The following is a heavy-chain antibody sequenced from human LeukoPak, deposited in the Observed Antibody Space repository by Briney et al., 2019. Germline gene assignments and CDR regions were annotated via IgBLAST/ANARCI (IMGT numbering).Heavy chain of an antibody. CDR2: IIPIFGTA. D-gene: IGHD3-22*01. Sequence: SVTVSCTASGGTFSSYAISWVRQAPGQGLEWMGGIIPIFGTANYAQKFQGRVTITADESTSTAYMELSSLRSEDTAVYYCARDPSDYYDSSGYNDYWGQGTLVTVSS. CDR1: GGTFSSYA. V-gene: IGHV1-69*13. J-gene: IGHJ4*02. CDR3: ARDPSDYYDSSGYNDY.